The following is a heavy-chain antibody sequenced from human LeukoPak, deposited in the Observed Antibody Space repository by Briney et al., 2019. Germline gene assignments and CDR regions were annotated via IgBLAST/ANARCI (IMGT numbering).Heavy chain of an antibody. CDR3: ARRNQDLDY. CDR1: GFTFSSYW. J-gene: IGHJ4*02. V-gene: IGHV3-74*01. CDR2: INSDGSDT. D-gene: IGHD1-14*01. Sequence: GGSLRLSCAASGFTFSSYWMHWVRQAPGKGLVWVSRINSDGSDTDYADSVKGRFTVSRDNARNTLYLQMNSLRAEDTAVYYCARRNQDLDYWGQGTLVTVSS.